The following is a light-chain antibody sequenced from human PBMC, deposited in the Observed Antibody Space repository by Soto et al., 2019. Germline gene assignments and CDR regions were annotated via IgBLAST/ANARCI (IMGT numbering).Light chain of an antibody. Sequence: DIVMTQSPLSLPVTPGEPPSISCRSSQSLLHSDGYNYLDWLLQRPVQSPQLLIYLGSSRASGVPDRFSGSGSGTDFTLKISRVEAEAVGVYYCMQALQTPLTFGGGTKVDIK. CDR2: LGS. CDR3: MQALQTPLT. J-gene: IGKJ4*01. V-gene: IGKV2-28*01. CDR1: QSLLHSDGYNY.